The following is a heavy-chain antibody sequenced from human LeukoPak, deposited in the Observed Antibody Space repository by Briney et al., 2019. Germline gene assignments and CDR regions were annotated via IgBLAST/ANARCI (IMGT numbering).Heavy chain of an antibody. Sequence: GGSLRLSCAASGFTFSSYAMSWVRQAPGKGLEWVSGISWNSGSIGYADSVKGRFTISRDNAKNSLYLQMNSLRAEDTALYYCAKDQLRGSPHYYGMDVWGQGTTVTVSS. CDR2: ISWNSGSI. J-gene: IGHJ6*02. D-gene: IGHD4-17*01. CDR3: AKDQLRGSPHYYGMDV. V-gene: IGHV3-9*01. CDR1: GFTFSSYA.